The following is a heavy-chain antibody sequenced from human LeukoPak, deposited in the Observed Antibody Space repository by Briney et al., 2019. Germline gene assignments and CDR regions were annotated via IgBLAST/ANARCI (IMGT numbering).Heavy chain of an antibody. Sequence: GASVKVSCKASGYTFTSYGISWVRQAPGQGLEWMGWISAYNGNTNYAQKLQGRVTMTADTSTSTAYMELRSLRSDDTAVYYCARDGRVVPAAIPDIWGQGTMVTVSS. D-gene: IGHD2-2*01. CDR2: ISAYNGNT. CDR1: GYTFTSYG. CDR3: ARDGRVVPAAIPDI. J-gene: IGHJ3*02. V-gene: IGHV1-18*01.